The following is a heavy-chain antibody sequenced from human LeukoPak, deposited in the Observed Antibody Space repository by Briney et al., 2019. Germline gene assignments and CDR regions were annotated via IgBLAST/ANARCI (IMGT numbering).Heavy chain of an antibody. CDR3: ARDRSPGGGATYFDN. D-gene: IGHD1-26*01. J-gene: IGHJ4*02. CDR2: IRQDGSQK. CDR1: GFTFSSYW. V-gene: IGHV3-7*01. Sequence: QPGGSLRLSCAASGFTFSSYWMSWVRQAPGKGLEWVATIRQDGSQKYYVDSVKGRFTISRDNAKNSLYLQMNSLRAEDTAVYYCARDRSPGGGATYFDNWGQGTLVTVSS.